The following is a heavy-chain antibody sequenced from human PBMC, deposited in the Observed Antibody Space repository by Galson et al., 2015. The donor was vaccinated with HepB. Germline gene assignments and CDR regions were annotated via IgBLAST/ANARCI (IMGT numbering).Heavy chain of an antibody. D-gene: IGHD3-9*01. CDR2: IYYSGST. CDR3: ARHFTPYDILTGYPTDAFDI. J-gene: IGHJ3*02. Sequence: LSLTCTVSGGSISSSSYYWGWIRQPPGKGLEWIGSIYYSGSTYYNPSLKSRVTISVDTSKNQFSLKLSSVTAADTAVYYCARHFTPYDILTGYPTDAFDIWGQGTMVTVSS. V-gene: IGHV4-39*01. CDR1: GGSISSSSYY.